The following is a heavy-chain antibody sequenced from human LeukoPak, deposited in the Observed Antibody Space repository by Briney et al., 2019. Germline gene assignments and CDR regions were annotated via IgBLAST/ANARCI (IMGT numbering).Heavy chain of an antibody. CDR2: INPNSGGT. CDR1: GYTFTDYY. CDR3: ARDRGIAVAGRDY. Sequence: ASVKVSCKASGYTFTDYYMHWVRQAPGQGPEWMGWINPNSGGTNYAQKFQGRVTMTRDTSISTAYMELSRLRSDDTAVYYCARDRGIAVAGRDYWGQGTLVTVSS. V-gene: IGHV1-2*02. D-gene: IGHD6-19*01. J-gene: IGHJ4*02.